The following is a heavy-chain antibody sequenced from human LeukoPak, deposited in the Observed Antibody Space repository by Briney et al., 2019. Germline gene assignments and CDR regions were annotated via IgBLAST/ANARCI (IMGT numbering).Heavy chain of an antibody. CDR1: GFTFSGSA. Sequence: PGGSLRLSCAASGFTFSGSALHWVRQASGKGLEWVGRIRSKANSYATAYAASVKGRFTISRDDSKNTAYLQMNSLKTEDTAVYYCTGSGSYYLYYYYYMDVWGKGTTVTVSS. J-gene: IGHJ6*03. D-gene: IGHD1-26*01. CDR2: IRSKANSYAT. V-gene: IGHV3-73*01. CDR3: TGSGSYYLYYYYYMDV.